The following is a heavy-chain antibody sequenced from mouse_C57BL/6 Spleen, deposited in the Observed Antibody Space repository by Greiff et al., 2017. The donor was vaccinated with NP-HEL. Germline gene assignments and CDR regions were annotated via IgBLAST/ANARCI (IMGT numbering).Heavy chain of an antibody. CDR1: GYTFTDYE. Sequence: VQLQQSGAELVRPGASVTLSCKASGYTFTDYEMHWVKQTPVHGLEWIGAIDPETGGTAYNQKFKGKAILTADKSSSTAYMELRSLTSEDSAVYYGTRRGYYYGSSPFAYWGQGTLVTVSA. CDR3: TRRGYYYGSSPFAY. D-gene: IGHD1-1*01. V-gene: IGHV1-15*01. CDR2: IDPETGGT. J-gene: IGHJ3*01.